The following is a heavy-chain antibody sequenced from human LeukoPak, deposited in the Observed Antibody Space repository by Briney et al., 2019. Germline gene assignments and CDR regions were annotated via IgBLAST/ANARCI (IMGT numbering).Heavy chain of an antibody. J-gene: IGHJ3*02. Sequence: GGSLRLSCAASGFTFTTYEMNWVRQAPGKGLEWVSYISNTGSTINSADSVKGRFTISRDNAKNSLYLQMNSLRAEDTAVYYCARGLVFDIWGQGTMVTVSS. CDR2: ISNTGSTI. CDR3: ARGLVFDI. CDR1: GFTFTTYE. D-gene: IGHD3-9*01. V-gene: IGHV3-48*03.